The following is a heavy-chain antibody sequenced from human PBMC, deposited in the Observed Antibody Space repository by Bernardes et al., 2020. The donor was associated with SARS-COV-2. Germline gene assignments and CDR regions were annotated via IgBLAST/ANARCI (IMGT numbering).Heavy chain of an antibody. D-gene: IGHD3-9*01. CDR2: IYYSGST. CDR1: GGSISSSSYY. J-gene: IGHJ4*02. V-gene: IGHV4-39*01. Sequence: SETLSLTCTVSGGSISSSSYYWGWIRQPPGKGLEWIGSIYYSGSTYYNPSLKSRVTISVDTSKNQFSLKLSSVTATDTAVYYCARTNYDILTGYRDYWGQGTLVTVSS. CDR3: ARTNYDILTGYRDY.